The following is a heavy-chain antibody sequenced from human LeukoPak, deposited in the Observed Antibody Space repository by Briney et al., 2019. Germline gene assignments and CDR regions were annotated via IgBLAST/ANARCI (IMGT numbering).Heavy chain of an antibody. Sequence: PSETLSLTCTVSGASLSNGTSYWDWTRQPAGKGLEWIGRISTSGTTNYNPSLKSRVTISVDTSKNQFSLKLSSVTAADTAVYYCAREQRWLQSLDYWGQGTLVTVSS. D-gene: IGHD5-24*01. V-gene: IGHV4-61*02. CDR3: AREQRWLQSLDY. CDR1: GASLSNGTSY. CDR2: ISTSGTT. J-gene: IGHJ4*02.